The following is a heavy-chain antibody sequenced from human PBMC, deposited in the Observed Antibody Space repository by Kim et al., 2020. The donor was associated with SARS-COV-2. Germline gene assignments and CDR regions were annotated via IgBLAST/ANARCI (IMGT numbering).Heavy chain of an antibody. CDR3: ATHFLEYDILTGYDVGAPDY. V-gene: IGHV4-59*08. CDR2: IYYSGST. J-gene: IGHJ4*02. D-gene: IGHD3-9*01. CDR1: GGSISSYY. Sequence: SETLSLTCTVSGGSISSYYWSWIRQPPGKGLEWIGYIYYSGSTNYNPSLKSRVTISVDTSKNQFSLKLSSVTAADTAVYYCATHFLEYDILTGYDVGAPDYWGQGTLVTVSS.